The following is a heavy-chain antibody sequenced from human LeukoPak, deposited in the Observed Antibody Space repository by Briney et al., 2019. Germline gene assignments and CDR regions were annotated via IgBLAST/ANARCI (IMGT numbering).Heavy chain of an antibody. CDR3: TSRDSSSDY. V-gene: IGHV3-73*01. J-gene: IGHJ4*02. D-gene: IGHD6-13*01. CDR1: GFTFSGSA. Sequence: PGGSLRLSCAASGFTFSGSAMHGVRQASGKGLEWVGRIRSKANSYATAYAASVKGRFTISRDDSKNTAYLQMNSLKTEDTAVYYCTSRDSSSDYWGQGTLVTVSS. CDR2: IRSKANSYAT.